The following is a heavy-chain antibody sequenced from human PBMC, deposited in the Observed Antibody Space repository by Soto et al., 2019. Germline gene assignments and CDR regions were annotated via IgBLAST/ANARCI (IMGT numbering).Heavy chain of an antibody. CDR2: INHLTTT. CDR3: ARGYDTALAPIF. J-gene: IGHJ4*02. Sequence: PSETLSLTCAVYGGSFSSYHWSWIRQTPGKGLEWIGEINHLTTTNYNPSLKSRVIISLDTPKNQFSLKLSSVTAADTAVCYCARGYDTALAPIFWGQGILVTVSS. V-gene: IGHV4-34*01. CDR1: GGSFSSYH. D-gene: IGHD5-18*01.